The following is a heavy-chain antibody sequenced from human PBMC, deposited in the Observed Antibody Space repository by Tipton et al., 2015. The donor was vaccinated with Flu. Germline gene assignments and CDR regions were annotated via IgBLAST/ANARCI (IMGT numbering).Heavy chain of an antibody. CDR2: ISGSGGST. V-gene: IGHV3-23*01. D-gene: IGHD2-15*01. CDR3: AKPGLFVGGGSLNWFDP. CDR1: GFAFSSYA. Sequence: SLRLSCAASGFAFSSYAMSWVRQAPGKGLEWVSAISGSGGSTYYADSVKGRFTISRDNSKNTLYLQMNSLRAEDTAVYYCAKPGLFVGGGSLNWFDPWGQGTLVTVSS. J-gene: IGHJ5*02.